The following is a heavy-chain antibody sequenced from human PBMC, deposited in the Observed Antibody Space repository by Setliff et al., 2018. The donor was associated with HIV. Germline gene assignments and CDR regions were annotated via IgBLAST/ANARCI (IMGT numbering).Heavy chain of an antibody. J-gene: IGHJ5*02. Sequence: SETLSLTCTISGGSFGVYRWSWIRQSAGGGLEWIGRIDSSGTTDYKPSLKGRVAISVDTPRNQFSLRVTSVTAADTAVYFCARDRHSSGLGSYGPWGPGILVTVSS. CDR3: ARDRHSSGLGSYGP. CDR1: GGSFGVYR. D-gene: IGHD3-10*01. CDR2: IDSSGTT. V-gene: IGHV4-4*07.